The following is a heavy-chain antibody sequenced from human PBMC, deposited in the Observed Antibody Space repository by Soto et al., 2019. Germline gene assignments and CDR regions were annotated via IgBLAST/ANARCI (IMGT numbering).Heavy chain of an antibody. V-gene: IGHV3-23*01. CDR3: AKARCSTTNCYVPDY. J-gene: IGHJ4*02. CDR1: GVTFSTYT. Sequence: GESLRLSCAASGVTFSTYTLSWIRQAPGKGLEWVSVISGSGGSPSYADSVQGRFTISRDNPKNTLYLQMSSLRVEDTAMYYCAKARCSTTNCYVPDYWGQGTLVTVSS. D-gene: IGHD2-2*01. CDR2: ISGSGGSP.